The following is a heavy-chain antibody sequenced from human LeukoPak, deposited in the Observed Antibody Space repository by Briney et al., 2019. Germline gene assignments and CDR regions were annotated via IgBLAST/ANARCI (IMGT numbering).Heavy chain of an antibody. J-gene: IGHJ4*02. V-gene: IGHV3-66*01. Sequence: PGGSLRLSCAASGFTFSSYAVTWVRQAPGKGLEWVSAIYSGGTTYYADSVKGRFTISRDNSKNTLYLQMNSLRAEDTAVYYCARGDFWSGYYAMDWGQGTLVTVSS. CDR2: IYSGGTT. CDR3: ARGDFWSGYYAMD. CDR1: GFTFSSYA. D-gene: IGHD3-3*01.